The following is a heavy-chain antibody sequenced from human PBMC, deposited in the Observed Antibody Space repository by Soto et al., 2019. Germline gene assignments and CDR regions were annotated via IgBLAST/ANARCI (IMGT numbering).Heavy chain of an antibody. J-gene: IGHJ4*02. CDR3: ARDTGDGTFDF. CDR2: INAGYGNT. Sequence: QVHLVQSGAEVRKPGASVQVSCKASGYTFSSYAMHWVRQAPGQRLEWMGWINAGYGNTKSSQKFQDRVTISRDTSASTAYMELTSLRSEDTAVHYCARDTGDGTFDFWGQGTLVTVSS. CDR1: GYTFSSYA. D-gene: IGHD7-27*01. V-gene: IGHV1-3*01.